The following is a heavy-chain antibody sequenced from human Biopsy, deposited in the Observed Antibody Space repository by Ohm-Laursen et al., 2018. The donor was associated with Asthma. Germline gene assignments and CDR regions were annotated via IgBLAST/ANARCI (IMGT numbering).Heavy chain of an antibody. CDR3: ARGDSSNWSHYYFDY. CDR1: GFAVSSDH. V-gene: IGHV3-53*01. J-gene: IGHJ4*02. D-gene: IGHD3-22*01. CDR2: IYSGGTS. Sequence: SLRLSCAASGFAVSSDHMFWVRQAPGKGLEWVSVIYSGGTSHTADSVRGRFTISRDYSKNTLYLQMHSLRAEDTAVYYCARGDSSNWSHYYFDYWGQGNLVTVSS.